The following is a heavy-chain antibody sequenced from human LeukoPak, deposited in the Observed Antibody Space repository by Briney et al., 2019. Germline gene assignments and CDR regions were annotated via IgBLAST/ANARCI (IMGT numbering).Heavy chain of an antibody. CDR3: AKIIVVVPARDY. V-gene: IGHV3-30-3*02. J-gene: IGHJ4*02. Sequence: EGSLRLSCAASGFTFSSYGMHWVRQAPGKGLEWVAVISYDGSNKYYADSVKGRFTISRDNSKNTLYLQMNSLRAEDTAVYYCAKIIVVVPARDYWGQGTLVTVSS. D-gene: IGHD2-2*01. CDR2: ISYDGSNK. CDR1: GFTFSSYG.